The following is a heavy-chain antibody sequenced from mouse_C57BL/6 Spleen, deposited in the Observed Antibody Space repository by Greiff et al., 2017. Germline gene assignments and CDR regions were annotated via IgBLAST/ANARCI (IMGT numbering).Heavy chain of an antibody. J-gene: IGHJ3*01. Sequence: EVKLMESGGGLVKPGGSLKLSCAASGFTFSSYAMSWVRQTPEKRLEWVATISDGGSYTYYPDNVKGRFTISRDNAKNNLYLQMSHLKSEDTAMYYCARDDYELAYWGQGTLVTVSA. CDR1: GFTFSSYA. CDR3: ARDDYELAY. CDR2: ISDGGSYT. V-gene: IGHV5-4*01. D-gene: IGHD2-4*01.